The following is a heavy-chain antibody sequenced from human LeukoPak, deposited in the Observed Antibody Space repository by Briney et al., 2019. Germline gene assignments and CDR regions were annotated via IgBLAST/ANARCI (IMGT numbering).Heavy chain of an antibody. J-gene: IGHJ5*02. Sequence: SETLSLTCTVSGESITSSSYYWGWIRQPPGEGLEWIGTVYYSGSTYYNPSLKSRVTISVDTSKNQFSLKLNSVTAADTAVYYCARDRPLRYFDWLPGGWFDPWGQGTLVTVSS. CDR3: ARDRPLRYFDWLPGGWFDP. D-gene: IGHD3-9*01. V-gene: IGHV4-39*07. CDR2: VYYSGST. CDR1: GESITSSSYY.